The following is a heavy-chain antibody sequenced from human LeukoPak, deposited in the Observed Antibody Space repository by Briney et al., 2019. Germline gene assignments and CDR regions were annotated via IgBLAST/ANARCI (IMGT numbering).Heavy chain of an antibody. CDR2: ISSSSSTI. CDR3: AGAPEGIAAAGMGTEFDY. D-gene: IGHD6-13*01. Sequence: TGASLRLSCAASGFTVSSYSMTCIRQAPRKGLEWVSYISSSSSTIYYADSVKGRFTISRDNAKNSLYLQMNSLRAEDTAVYYCAGAPEGIAAAGMGTEFDYWGQGPLVTVS. V-gene: IGHV3-48*04. CDR1: GFTVSSYS. J-gene: IGHJ4*02.